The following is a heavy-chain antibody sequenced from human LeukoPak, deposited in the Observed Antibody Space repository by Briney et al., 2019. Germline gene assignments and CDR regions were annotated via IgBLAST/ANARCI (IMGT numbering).Heavy chain of an antibody. V-gene: IGHV1-46*01. CDR1: GYTFTSYY. J-gene: IGHJ3*02. CDR3: ATHITYDAFDI. D-gene: IGHD3-10*01. CDR2: INPSGGST. Sequence: ASVKVSCKASGYTFTSYYMHWVRQAPGQGLEWMGIINPSGGSTSYAQKFQGRVTMTEDTSTDTAYMELSSLRSEDTAVYYCATHITYDAFDIWGQGTMVTVSS.